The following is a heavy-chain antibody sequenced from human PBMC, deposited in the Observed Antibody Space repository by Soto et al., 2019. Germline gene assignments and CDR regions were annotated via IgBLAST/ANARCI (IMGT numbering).Heavy chain of an antibody. V-gene: IGHV1-69*13. CDR3: ARHHMSPIVVVIPPWAFDI. Sequence: SVKVSCKASGGTFSSYAISWVRQAPGQGLEWMGGIIPIFGTANYAQKFQGRVTITADESTSTAYMELSSLRSEDTAVYYCARHHMSPIVVVIPPWAFDIWGQGTMVTVSS. D-gene: IGHD3-22*01. CDR2: IIPIFGTA. CDR1: GGTFSSYA. J-gene: IGHJ3*02.